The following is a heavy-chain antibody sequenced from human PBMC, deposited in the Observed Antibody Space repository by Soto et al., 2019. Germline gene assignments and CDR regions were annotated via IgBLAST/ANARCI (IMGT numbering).Heavy chain of an antibody. CDR1: GGSISSYY. Sequence: SETLSLTCTVSGGSISSYYWSWIRQPPGKGLEWIGYIYYSASTNYNPSLKSRVTISIDTSKSQFSLKMNSVTAADTAVYFCGGQDYGAKGYYFENWGQGALVTV. CDR2: IYYSAST. CDR3: GGQDYGAKGYYFEN. D-gene: IGHD4-17*01. V-gene: IGHV4-59*08. J-gene: IGHJ4*02.